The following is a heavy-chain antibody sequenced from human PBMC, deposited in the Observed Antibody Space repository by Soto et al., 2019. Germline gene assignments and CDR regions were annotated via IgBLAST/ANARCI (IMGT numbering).Heavy chain of an antibody. D-gene: IGHD5-18*01. CDR3: ARDSGYNYGSFRWFDP. J-gene: IGHJ5*02. CDR1: GGSISSYY. CDR2: IYYSGST. Sequence: PSXTLSLTCTVSGGSISSYYWSWIRQPPVKGLEWIGDIYYSGSTNYTPSLKSRVTISVDTSKNQFSLKLSSVTAADTAVYYCARDSGYNYGSFRWFDPWGQGTLVTVSS. V-gene: IGHV4-59*01.